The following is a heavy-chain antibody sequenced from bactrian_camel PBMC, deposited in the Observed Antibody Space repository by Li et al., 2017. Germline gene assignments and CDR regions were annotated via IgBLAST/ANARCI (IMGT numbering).Heavy chain of an antibody. J-gene: IGHJ4*01. V-gene: IGHV3S1*01. CDR1: GYTSFIDC. Sequence: HVQLVESGGGSVQAGGSLKLSCTYSGYTSFIDCMGWFRQAPGKEREGVATIHSAGHYTRYADSVKGRSTLSKDNAKNTLYLEMNSLKPEDTDMYYCAACSDPFFGQGTQVTVS. CDR2: IHSAGHYT. D-gene: IGHD3*01.